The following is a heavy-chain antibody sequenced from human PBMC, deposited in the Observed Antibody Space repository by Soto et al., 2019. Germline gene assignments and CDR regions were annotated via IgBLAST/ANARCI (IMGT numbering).Heavy chain of an antibody. Sequence: GASVKVSCKASGGTFSSYAISWVRQAPGQGLEWMGGIIPIFGTANYAQKFQGRVTITADESTSTAYMELSSLRSEDTAVYYCARGLQGPPLRPWGQGTLVAVSS. V-gene: IGHV1-69*13. CDR3: ARGLQGPPLRP. J-gene: IGHJ5*02. CDR1: GGTFSSYA. D-gene: IGHD2-15*01. CDR2: IIPIFGTA.